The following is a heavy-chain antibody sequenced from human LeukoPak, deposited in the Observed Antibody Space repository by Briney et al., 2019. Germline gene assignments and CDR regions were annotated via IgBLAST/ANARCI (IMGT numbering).Heavy chain of an antibody. V-gene: IGHV1-69*06. CDR1: GCTFTSYG. J-gene: IGHJ6*03. Sequence: GASVKVSCKASGCTFTSYGISWGRQAPGQGLEWMGGIIPIFGTANYAQKFQGRVTITVDKSTSTAYMELSSLRSEDTAVYYCARNSITIFGVVTYYYYYMDVWGKGTTVTVSS. D-gene: IGHD3-3*01. CDR2: IIPIFGTA. CDR3: ARNSITIFGVVTYYYYYMDV.